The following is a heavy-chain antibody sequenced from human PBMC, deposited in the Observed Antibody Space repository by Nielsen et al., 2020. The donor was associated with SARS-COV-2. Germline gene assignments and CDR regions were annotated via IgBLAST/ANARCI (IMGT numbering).Heavy chain of an antibody. CDR2: IYYSGST. J-gene: IGHJ6*02. CDR3: ARYSSYGMDV. CDR1: GGSISSYY. V-gene: IGHV4-59*01. D-gene: IGHD6-13*01. Sequence: LETLSLTCTVSGGSISSYYWSWIRQPPGKGLEWIGYIYYSGSTNYNPSLKSRVTISVDTSKNQFSLKLSSVTAADTAVYYCARYSSYGMDVWGQGTTVTVSS.